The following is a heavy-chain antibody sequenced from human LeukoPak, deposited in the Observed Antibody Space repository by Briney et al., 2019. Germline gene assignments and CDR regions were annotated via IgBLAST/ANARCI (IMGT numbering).Heavy chain of an antibody. CDR3: AKWGDYDVLTGYYVSDY. V-gene: IGHV3-23*01. CDR1: GFTFSNYA. Sequence: ASLRLSCAASGFTFSNYAMSWVRQAPGKGLEWVSAITGGGSGIYYADSMKSRFTISRDNSKNTLYLQINGLRAEDTAVYYCAKWGDYDVLTGYYVSDYWGQGTLVTVSS. CDR2: ITGGGSGI. D-gene: IGHD3-9*01. J-gene: IGHJ4*02.